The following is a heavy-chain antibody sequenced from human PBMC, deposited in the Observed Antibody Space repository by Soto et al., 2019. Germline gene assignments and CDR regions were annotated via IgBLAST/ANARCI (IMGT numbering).Heavy chain of an antibody. CDR2: INSDGSGT. J-gene: IGHJ2*01. CDR1: GFTVSSYW. Sequence: GGSLRLSCAASGFTVSSYWMHWVRQDPGKGLVWVSRINSDGSGTSYADSVKGRFTVSRDNAKNTLSLQMNSLRAEDTAVYYCVRGNWHFDLWGRGTLVTVSS. D-gene: IGHD6-13*01. V-gene: IGHV3-74*01. CDR3: VRGNWHFDL.